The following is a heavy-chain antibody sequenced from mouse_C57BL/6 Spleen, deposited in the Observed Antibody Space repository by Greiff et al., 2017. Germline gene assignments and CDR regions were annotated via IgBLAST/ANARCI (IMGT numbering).Heavy chain of an antibody. Sequence: QVQLQQSGAELVKPGASVKISCKASGYAFSSYWMNWVKQRPGKGLEWIGQIYPGDGDTNYNGKFKGKATLTAAKSSSTAYMQLSSLTSEDSAVYFCAREDYGNYTVYYYAMDYWGQGTSVTVSS. J-gene: IGHJ4*01. CDR1: GYAFSSYW. CDR3: AREDYGNYTVYYYAMDY. V-gene: IGHV1-80*01. CDR2: IYPGDGDT. D-gene: IGHD2-1*01.